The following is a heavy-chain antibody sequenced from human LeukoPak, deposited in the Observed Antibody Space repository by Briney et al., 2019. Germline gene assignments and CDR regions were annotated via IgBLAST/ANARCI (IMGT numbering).Heavy chain of an antibody. J-gene: IGHJ4*02. D-gene: IGHD3-22*01. CDR1: GYTFTGYY. Sequence: SVKVSCKASGYTFTGYYMHWVRQAPGQGLEWMGGIIPIFGTANYAQKFQGRVTITADESTSTAYMELSSLRSEDTAVYYCARTLGRHYYDSSGYLDWGQGTLVTVSS. V-gene: IGHV1-69*13. CDR2: IIPIFGTA. CDR3: ARTLGRHYYDSSGYLD.